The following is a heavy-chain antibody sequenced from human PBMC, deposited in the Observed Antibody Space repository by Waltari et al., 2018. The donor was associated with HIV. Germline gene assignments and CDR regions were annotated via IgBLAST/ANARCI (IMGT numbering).Heavy chain of an antibody. J-gene: IGHJ4*02. CDR1: GGSISRGDYY. CDR3: ARVRGPYDSSGYFQYYFDY. Sequence: QVQLQESGPGLVKPSQTLSLTCTVSGGSISRGDYYCSCIRQPPGKGLEWIGYIYYSGSTYYNPSLKSRVTISVDTSKNQFSLKLSSVTAADTAVYYCARVRGPYDSSGYFQYYFDYWGQGTLVTVSS. V-gene: IGHV4-30-4*01. CDR2: IYYSGST. D-gene: IGHD3-22*01.